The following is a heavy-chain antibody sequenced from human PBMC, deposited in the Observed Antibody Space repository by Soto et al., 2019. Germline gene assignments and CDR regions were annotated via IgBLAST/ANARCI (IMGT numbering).Heavy chain of an antibody. CDR3: ARGVGGNFFYFDN. CDR2: ISPDDSET. CDR1: GYTFPSYW. Sequence: TGESLKISCKGSGYTFPSYWVGWVRQMPGKGLEWMGIISPDDSETRYSPSFQGQVSISVDKSISTAYLQWNSLKASDTAIYYCARGVGGNFFYFDNWGEGTLVTVSS. J-gene: IGHJ4*02. D-gene: IGHD3-10*01. V-gene: IGHV5-51*01.